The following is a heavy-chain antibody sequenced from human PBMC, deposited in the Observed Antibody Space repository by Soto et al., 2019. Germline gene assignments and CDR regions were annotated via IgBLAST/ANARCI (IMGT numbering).Heavy chain of an antibody. CDR1: GFSFNSYA. Sequence: EVQLLESGGGLVQPGGSLRLACAASGFSFNSYAMVGVRQAPGKGLDWVSVSSASGGCSNFAASVTGRFTISRDNSKNVLSLQINNLGAEELATYFSAKGSIEYCSSVDRWRQGTLVLVS. CDR2: SSASGGCS. J-gene: IGHJ5*02. V-gene: IGHV3-23*01. CDR3: AKGSIEYCSSVDR. D-gene: IGHD2-8*02.